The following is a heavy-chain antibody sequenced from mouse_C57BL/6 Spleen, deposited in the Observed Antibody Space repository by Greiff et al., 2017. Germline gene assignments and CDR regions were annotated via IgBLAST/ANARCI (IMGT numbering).Heavy chain of an antibody. CDR1: GYSITSGYD. CDR3: ARGGYYFGY. J-gene: IGHJ2*01. Sequence: VQLQQSGPGMVKPSQSLSLTCTVTGYSITSGYDWHWIRHFPGNKLEWMGYISYSGSTNYNPSLKSRISITHDTSKNHFFLKLNSVTTEDTATYYCARGGYYFGYWGQGTTLTVSS. V-gene: IGHV3-1*01. CDR2: ISYSGST.